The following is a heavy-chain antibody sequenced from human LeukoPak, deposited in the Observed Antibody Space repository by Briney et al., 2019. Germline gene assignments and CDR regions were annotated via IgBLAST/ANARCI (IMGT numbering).Heavy chain of an antibody. J-gene: IGHJ4*02. CDR1: GYSFPSYW. CDR2: IYPGDSDT. CDR3: ARHAGGYSSSSYFDY. Sequence: GESLKIPCKGSGYSFPSYWIGWVRQMPGKGLEWMGIIYPGDSDTRYSPSFQGQVTISADKSISTAYLQWSSLKASDTAMYYCARHAGGYSSSSYFDYWGQGTLVTVSS. D-gene: IGHD6-13*01. V-gene: IGHV5-51*01.